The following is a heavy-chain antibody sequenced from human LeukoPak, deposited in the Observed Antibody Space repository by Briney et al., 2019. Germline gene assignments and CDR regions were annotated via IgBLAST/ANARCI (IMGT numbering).Heavy chain of an antibody. J-gene: IGHJ4*02. D-gene: IGHD4-17*01. Sequence: PGGSLRLSCAASGFTFSSYAMSWVRQAPGKGLEWVSAISGSGGSTYYADSVKGRFTISRDNSKNTLYLQMNSLRAEDTAVYYCATGVSDYGDYGWYFDYWGQGTLVTVSS. V-gene: IGHV3-23*01. CDR3: ATGVSDYGDYGWYFDY. CDR2: ISGSGGST. CDR1: GFTFSSYA.